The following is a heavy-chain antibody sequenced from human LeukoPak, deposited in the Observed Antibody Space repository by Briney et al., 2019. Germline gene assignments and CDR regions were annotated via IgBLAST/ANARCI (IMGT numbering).Heavy chain of an antibody. V-gene: IGHV1-2*02. J-gene: IGHJ4*02. CDR2: INPNSGGT. CDR3: ARAPPKRADGYGIAARLFGY. CDR1: GYTFTGYY. Sequence: GASVKVSCKASGYTFTGYYMHWVRQAPGQGLEWMGWINPNSGGTNYAQKFQGRVTMTRDTSISTAYMELSGLRSDDTAVYYCARAPPKRADGYGIAARLFGYWGQGTLVTVSS. D-gene: IGHD6-6*01.